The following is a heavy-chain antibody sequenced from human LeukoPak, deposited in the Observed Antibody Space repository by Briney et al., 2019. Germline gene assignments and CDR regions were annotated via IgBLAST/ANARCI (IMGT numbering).Heavy chain of an antibody. J-gene: IGHJ5*02. CDR3: ARGAFITIFGVVIREGSWFDP. CDR1: GYTFTSYD. D-gene: IGHD3-3*01. V-gene: IGHV1-8*01. Sequence: ASVKVSCKASGYTFTSYDINWVRQATGQGLEWMGWMNPNSGNTGYAQKFQGRVTMTRNTSISTAHMELSSLRSEDTAVYYCARGAFITIFGVVIREGSWFDPWGQGTLVTVSS. CDR2: MNPNSGNT.